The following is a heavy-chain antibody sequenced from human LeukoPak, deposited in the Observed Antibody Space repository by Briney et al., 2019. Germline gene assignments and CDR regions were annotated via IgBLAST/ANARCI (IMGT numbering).Heavy chain of an antibody. CDR3: ARPTAAAPSRVAY. V-gene: IGHV4-39*07. CDR1: GGSISSSSYY. D-gene: IGHD6-13*01. CDR2: IYYSGST. J-gene: IGHJ4*02. Sequence: SETLSLTCTVSGGSISSSSYYWGWIRQPPGKGLEWIGSIYYSGSTYYNPSLKSRVTISVDTSKNQFSLKLSSVTAADTAVYYCARPTAAAPSRVAYWGQGTLVTVSS.